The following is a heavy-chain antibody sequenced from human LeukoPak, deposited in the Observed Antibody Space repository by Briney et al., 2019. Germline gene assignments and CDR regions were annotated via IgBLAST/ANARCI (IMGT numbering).Heavy chain of an antibody. J-gene: IGHJ4*02. CDR3: ARTLKWTLAGSDY. D-gene: IGHD1-26*01. Sequence: GRSLSLSCAASGFTFSSYAINWVRQAPGKGLGWVSVINDSGGSTFYADSVKGRLTITRDNAKNTIYLQMRGLTAEDTAVYYYARTLKWTLAGSDYWGQGTLVTVSS. CDR1: GFTFSSYA. V-gene: IGHV3-23*01. CDR2: INDSGGST.